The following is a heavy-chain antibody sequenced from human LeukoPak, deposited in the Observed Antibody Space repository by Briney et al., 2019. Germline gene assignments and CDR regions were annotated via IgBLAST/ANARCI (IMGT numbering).Heavy chain of an antibody. CDR1: GYTFTSYG. CDR2: ISAYNGNT. Sequence: ASVKVSCKASGYTFTSYGISWVRQAPGQGLEWMGWISAYNGNTNYAQKLQGRVTMTTDTSTSTAYMELRSLRSDDTAVYYCARDFESDEWELLPGDYWGQGTLVTVSS. V-gene: IGHV1-18*01. J-gene: IGHJ4*02. CDR3: ARDFESDEWELLPGDY. D-gene: IGHD1-26*01.